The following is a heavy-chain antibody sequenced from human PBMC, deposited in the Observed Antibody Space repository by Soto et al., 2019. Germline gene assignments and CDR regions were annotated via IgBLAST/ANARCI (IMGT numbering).Heavy chain of an antibody. CDR3: ARHHGPTTSENWFEP. CDR2: ISTYSGNT. CDR1: GYTFFTYD. Sequence: QVHLVQSGVEVKTPGASVKVSCQASGYTFFTYDITWVRQAPGQGLEWMGWISTYSGNTKYAQKFQGRVTMNTDTSTTTAYLELRSLSSDDPAVYYCARHHGPTTSENWFEPWGQGTLVTVSS. J-gene: IGHJ5*02. V-gene: IGHV1-18*01. D-gene: IGHD5-12*01.